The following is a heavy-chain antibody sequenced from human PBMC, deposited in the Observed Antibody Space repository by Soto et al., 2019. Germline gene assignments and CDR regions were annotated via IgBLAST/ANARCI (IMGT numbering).Heavy chain of an antibody. D-gene: IGHD6-6*01. Sequence: VQLAESGGGLAQPGGSLRLSYAASGFTLGGYAMDWVRQAPGKGREYVSGISSNGVGTYYANSVQGRFTISRDNSKNTVYLQMGSLRPEDMAVYYCARRARPDFYYMDVWGKGTTVTVS. V-gene: IGHV3-64*01. CDR3: ARRARPDFYYMDV. CDR2: ISSNGVGT. CDR1: GFTLGGYA. J-gene: IGHJ6*03.